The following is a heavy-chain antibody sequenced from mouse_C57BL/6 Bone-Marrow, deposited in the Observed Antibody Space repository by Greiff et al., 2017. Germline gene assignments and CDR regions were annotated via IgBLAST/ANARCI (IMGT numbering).Heavy chain of an antibody. CDR2: ILPGSGST. Sequence: QVQLQQSGAELMKPGASVKLSCKATGYTFTGYWIEWIGEILPGSGSTNYNEKFKGKATFTADTSSNTAYMQLSSLTTEDSAIYYCARGLLNYAMDYWCQGTSVTVSS. D-gene: IGHD3-1*01. V-gene: IGHV1-9*01. J-gene: IGHJ4*01. CDR1: GYTFTGYW. CDR3: ARGLLNYAMDY.